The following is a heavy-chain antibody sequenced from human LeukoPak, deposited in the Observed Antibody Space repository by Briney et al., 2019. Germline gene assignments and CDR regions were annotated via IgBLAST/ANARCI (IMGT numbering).Heavy chain of an antibody. V-gene: IGHV3-23*01. J-gene: IGHJ4*02. D-gene: IGHD4-23*01. Sequence: TEGSLRLSCAASGFTFSSYGMSWVRQAPGKGLEWVSAISGSGGSTYYADSVKGRFTISRDNSKNTLYLQMNSLRAEDTAVYYCAKHSHGGNSVFGYWGQGTLVTVSS. CDR1: GFTFSSYG. CDR3: AKHSHGGNSVFGY. CDR2: ISGSGGST.